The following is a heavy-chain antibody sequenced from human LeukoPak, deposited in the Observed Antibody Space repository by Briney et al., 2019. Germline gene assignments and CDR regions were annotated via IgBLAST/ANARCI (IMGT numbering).Heavy chain of an antibody. Sequence: ASVKVSCKASGYTFTGYYMHWVRQAPGQGLEWMGRINPNSGGTNYAQKFQGRVTMTRDTSISTAYMELSRLRSDDTAVYYCARDLAGDSSSWYGMDVWGQGTTVTVSS. D-gene: IGHD6-13*01. V-gene: IGHV1-2*06. CDR1: GYTFTGYY. CDR2: INPNSGGT. J-gene: IGHJ6*02. CDR3: ARDLAGDSSSWYGMDV.